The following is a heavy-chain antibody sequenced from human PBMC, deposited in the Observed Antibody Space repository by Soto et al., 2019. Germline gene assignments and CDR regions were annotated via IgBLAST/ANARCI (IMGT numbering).Heavy chain of an antibody. D-gene: IGHD6-6*01. J-gene: IGHJ5*02. CDR3: ARDLSIAARGRYNWFDP. CDR1: GFTFSSYS. Sequence: GGSLRLSCAASGFTFSSYSMNWVRQAPGKGLEWVSYISSSSSTIYYADSVKGRFTISRDNAKNSLYLQMNSLRAEDTAVYYCARDLSIAARGRYNWFDPWGQGTLVTGSS. V-gene: IGHV3-48*01. CDR2: ISSSSSTI.